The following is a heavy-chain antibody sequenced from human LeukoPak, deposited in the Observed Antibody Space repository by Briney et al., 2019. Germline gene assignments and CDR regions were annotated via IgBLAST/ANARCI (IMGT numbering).Heavy chain of an antibody. CDR3: ARDRYYDKDDY. CDR2: ISSSSYI. J-gene: IGHJ4*02. Sequence: GGSLRLSCAASGFTFSSYSMNWVRQAPGKGLEWVSSISSSSYIYYADSVKGRFTISRDNAKNSLYLQMNSLRAEDTAVYYCARDRYYDKDDYWGQGTLVTVSS. D-gene: IGHD3-22*01. CDR1: GFTFSSYS. V-gene: IGHV3-21*01.